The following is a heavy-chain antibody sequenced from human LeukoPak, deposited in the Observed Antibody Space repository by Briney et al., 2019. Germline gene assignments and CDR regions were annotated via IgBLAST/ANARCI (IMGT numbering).Heavy chain of an antibody. D-gene: IGHD3-22*01. CDR3: AKAVDGRGYYFERGADF. Sequence: GGSLRLSCAASEFTLSSYAMSRVRQAPGKGLEWVSSISGNGAHSYYADSVKGRFTISRDFSRNAVYLQMSSLRVEDTAEYYCAKAVDGRGYYFERGADFWGQGTMVTVSS. CDR2: ISGNGAHS. CDR1: EFTLSSYA. J-gene: IGHJ4*02. V-gene: IGHV3-23*01.